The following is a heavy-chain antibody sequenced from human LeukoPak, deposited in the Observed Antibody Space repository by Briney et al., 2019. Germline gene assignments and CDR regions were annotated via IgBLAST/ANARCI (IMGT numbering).Heavy chain of an antibody. CDR1: GFIVSSNY. CDR2: IYSGGST. J-gene: IGHJ5*02. D-gene: IGHD6-13*01. V-gene: IGHV3-66*01. Sequence: GGSLRLSCAASGFIVSSNYMSWVRQAPGKGLEWVSVIYSGGSTYYADSVKGRFTLSRDNSKNTLYLQMNSLRAEDTAAYYCARVQIAAAHNWFDPWGQGTLVTVSS. CDR3: ARVQIAAAHNWFDP.